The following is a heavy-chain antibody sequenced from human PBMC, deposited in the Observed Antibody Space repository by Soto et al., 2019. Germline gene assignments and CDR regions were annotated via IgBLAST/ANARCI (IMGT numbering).Heavy chain of an antibody. D-gene: IGHD1-26*01. CDR3: AGEKVGTTGIDF. Sequence: ASVKVSCKASGYTFTGYDINWVRQATGQGLELMGWMNPNSGNTGYAQNFQGRVTMTRDNSITTAYMELTSLRDDDSAVYYCAGEKVGTTGIDFWGQGTLVTVSS. CDR2: MNPNSGNT. J-gene: IGHJ4*02. CDR1: GYTFTGYD. V-gene: IGHV1-8*01.